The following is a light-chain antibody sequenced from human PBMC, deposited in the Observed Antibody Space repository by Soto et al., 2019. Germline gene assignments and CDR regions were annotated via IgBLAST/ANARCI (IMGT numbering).Light chain of an antibody. V-gene: IGLV2-14*01. Sequence: QSVLTQPASVSGSPGQSITISCTGTSSDVGGYNYVSWYQQHPGKAPKLMTYEVSSRPSGVSNRFSGSKSGNAAYLTISGLQADDEAEYYCSSYTSSITPYVFGTGTKVTVL. J-gene: IGLJ1*01. CDR1: SSDVGGYNY. CDR2: EVS. CDR3: SSYTSSITPYV.